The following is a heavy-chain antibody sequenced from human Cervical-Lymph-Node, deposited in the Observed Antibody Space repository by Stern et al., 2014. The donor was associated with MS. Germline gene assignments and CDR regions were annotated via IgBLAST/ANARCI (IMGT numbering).Heavy chain of an antibody. V-gene: IGHV2-70*01. CDR2: IDWTNDK. D-gene: IGHD1-26*01. CDR1: GLSLSSDGMC. Sequence: QVTLRESGPAVVKPTQTLTLTCTFSGLSLSSDGMCVTWIRQPPGKALEWLALIDWTNDKYYNTSLKTRLTISKDTPKNQVVLTMTNIDPMDTATYYCARMVGATGYYYDVDVWGQGTTVTVSS. J-gene: IGHJ6*02. CDR3: ARMVGATGYYYDVDV.